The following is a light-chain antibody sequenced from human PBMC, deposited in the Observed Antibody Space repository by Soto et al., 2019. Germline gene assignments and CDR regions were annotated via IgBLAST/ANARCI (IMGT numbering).Light chain of an antibody. CDR3: QQRSDWSSIT. J-gene: IGKJ5*01. CDR1: QSVSSNY. Sequence: EILLTQSPGNLSLSPGERATLSCRASQSVSSNYLAWYQQKPGQAPKLLIHDASNRATGIPARFSGSGSGTDFTLTISSLAPEDFAVYYCQQRSDWSSITSGQGTRLEIK. V-gene: IGKV3D-20*02. CDR2: DAS.